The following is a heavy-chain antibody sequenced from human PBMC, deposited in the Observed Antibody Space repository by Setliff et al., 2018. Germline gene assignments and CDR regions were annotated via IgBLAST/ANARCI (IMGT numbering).Heavy chain of an antibody. V-gene: IGHV4-31*03. D-gene: IGHD2-2*01. CDR2: IYYSGST. Sequence: KTSETLSLTCTVSGGSISSGGYYWSWIRQHPGKGLEWIGHIYYSGSTYYNPSLKSRVTISVDTSKNQFSLKLSPVTAADTAVYYCARDCRDIVVVPAAMSNGYYYYYMDVWGKGTTVTVSS. CDR1: GGSISSGGYY. CDR3: ARDCRDIVVVPAAMSNGYYYYYMDV. J-gene: IGHJ6*03.